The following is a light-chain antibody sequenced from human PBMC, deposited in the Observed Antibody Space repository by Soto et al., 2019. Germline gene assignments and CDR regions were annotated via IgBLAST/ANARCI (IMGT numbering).Light chain of an antibody. Sequence: IQMTQSPPSLSASQGERITINCRASQSINNFLHWYQKKPGKAPELLIFAASTLQTGVPSRFRGSGSETDFTLTISSLQPEDFATYYCQQAYSIPRSFGQGTKV. CDR2: AAS. CDR1: QSINNF. J-gene: IGKJ1*01. V-gene: IGKV1-39*01. CDR3: QQAYSIPRS.